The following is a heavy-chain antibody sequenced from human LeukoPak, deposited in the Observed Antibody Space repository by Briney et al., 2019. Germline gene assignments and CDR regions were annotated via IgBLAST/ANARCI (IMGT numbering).Heavy chain of an antibody. CDR1: GGTFSSYA. CDR2: IIPIFGTA. Sequence: SVKVSCKASGGTFSSYAISWVRQAPGQGLEWMGGIIPIFGTANYAQKFQGRVTITADESTSTAYMELSSLRSEDTAVYYCARTTVTTGTYYYYYTDVWGKGTTVTVSS. D-gene: IGHD4-11*01. CDR3: ARTTVTTGTYYYYYTDV. J-gene: IGHJ6*03. V-gene: IGHV1-69*01.